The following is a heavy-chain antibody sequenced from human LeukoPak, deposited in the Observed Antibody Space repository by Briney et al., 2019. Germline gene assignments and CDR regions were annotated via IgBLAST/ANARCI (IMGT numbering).Heavy chain of an antibody. D-gene: IGHD6-13*01. Sequence: ASVKVSCKASGYTFTSYGISWVRQAPGQGLEWMGWISGYNGNTNYAQNLQGRVTMTTDTSTSTAYMDLRSLRSDDAAVYYCARDRHIAAAVYYYYMDVWGKGTPVTVSS. CDR1: GYTFTSYG. V-gene: IGHV1-18*01. CDR3: ARDRHIAAAVYYYYMDV. CDR2: ISGYNGNT. J-gene: IGHJ6*03.